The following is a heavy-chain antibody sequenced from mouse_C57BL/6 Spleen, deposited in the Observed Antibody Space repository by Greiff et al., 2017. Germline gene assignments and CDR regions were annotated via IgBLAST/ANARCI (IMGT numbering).Heavy chain of an antibody. Sequence: VQLQQPGTELVKPGASVTLSCKASGYTFTSYWMHWVKQRPGQGLEWIGNINPSNGGTNYNEKFKSKATLTVDKSSSTAYMQLSSLTSEDSAVYYCARSGLYDGYFDYWGQGTTLTVSS. CDR1: GYTFTSYW. CDR3: ARSGLYDGYFDY. V-gene: IGHV1-53*01. J-gene: IGHJ2*01. D-gene: IGHD2-3*01. CDR2: INPSNGGT.